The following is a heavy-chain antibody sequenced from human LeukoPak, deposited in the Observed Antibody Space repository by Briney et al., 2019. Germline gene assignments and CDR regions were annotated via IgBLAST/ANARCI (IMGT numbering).Heavy chain of an antibody. J-gene: IGHJ4*02. CDR2: IYPGDSDT. Sequence: ESLKISCKGSGHSFTSYWIAWVRQMPGKGLEWMGIIYPGDSDTRYSPSFQGQVTISADKSISTAYLQWSGLKASDTAMYYCARHPASGYYYETDYWGQGTLVTVSS. D-gene: IGHD3-22*01. CDR3: ARHPASGYYYETDY. CDR1: GHSFTSYW. V-gene: IGHV5-51*01.